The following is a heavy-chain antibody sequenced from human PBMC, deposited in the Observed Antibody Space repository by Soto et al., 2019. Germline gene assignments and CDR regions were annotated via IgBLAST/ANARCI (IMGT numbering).Heavy chain of an antibody. V-gene: IGHV1-46*01. J-gene: IGHJ6*02. Sequence: ASVKVSCKASGYRFVDYYIHWVRQAPGQGLEWMGIINPRGGDSRYAQKFQGRVTVTMDTSTSTVYMDLRSLTSEETAVYYCARVHCGGDCRPGEWFYYYGMDVWGQGNTVTVSS. CDR2: INPRGGDS. D-gene: IGHD2-21*02. CDR1: GYRFVDYY. CDR3: ARVHCGGDCRPGEWFYYYGMDV.